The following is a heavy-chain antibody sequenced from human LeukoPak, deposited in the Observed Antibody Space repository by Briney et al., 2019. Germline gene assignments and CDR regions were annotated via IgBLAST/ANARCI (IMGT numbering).Heavy chain of an antibody. D-gene: IGHD6-25*01. J-gene: IGHJ4*02. CDR1: GFTFSSYA. V-gene: IGHV3-23*01. Sequence: GGSLRLSCVASGFTFSSYAMTWVRQAPGKGLGWVSGISGSGDRTYYADSVKGRFTISRDNSKNTLYLEMSGLTAEDSAVYYCAKDRMAAAGRQDIWNYWGQGTLVTVSS. CDR2: ISGSGDRT. CDR3: AKDRMAAAGRQDIWNY.